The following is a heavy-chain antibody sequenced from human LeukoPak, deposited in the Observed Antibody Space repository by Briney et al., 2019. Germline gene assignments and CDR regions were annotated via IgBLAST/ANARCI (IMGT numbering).Heavy chain of an antibody. CDR2: ISSSGSTI. Sequence: PGGSLRLSCAASGFTFSSYEMNWVRQAPGKGLEWVSYISSSGSTIYYADSVKGRFTISRDNAKNSLYLQMNSLGAEDTAVYYCARGSSSWDVWGQGTTVTVSS. D-gene: IGHD6-13*01. J-gene: IGHJ6*02. CDR1: GFTFSSYE. V-gene: IGHV3-48*03. CDR3: ARGSSSWDV.